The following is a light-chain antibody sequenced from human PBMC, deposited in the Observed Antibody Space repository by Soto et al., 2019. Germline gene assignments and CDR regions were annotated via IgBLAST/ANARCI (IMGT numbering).Light chain of an antibody. V-gene: IGLV4-69*01. CDR2: LTSDGSH. CDR3: QTWDTGIQV. CDR1: SGHSNYA. Sequence: QSVLTQSPSASASLGASVKLTCTLSSGHSNYAIAWHQQQPEKGPRYLMKLTSDGSHTKGDGIPDRFSGSSSGAERYLTISSLQSEDEADYYCQTWDTGIQVFGGGTKLTVL. J-gene: IGLJ3*02.